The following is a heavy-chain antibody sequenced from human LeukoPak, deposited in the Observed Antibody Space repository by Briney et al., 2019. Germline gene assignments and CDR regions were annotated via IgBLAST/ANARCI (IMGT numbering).Heavy chain of an antibody. D-gene: IGHD3-9*01. V-gene: IGHV4-59*01. J-gene: IGHJ4*02. Sequence: SETLSLTCTVSGGSISTYYGNWIRQAPGKGLEWIGYIYYSGSTNYNPSLKSRVTISVDTSKNQFSLKLSSVTAADTAVYYCARVRAGYFDPYYFDYWGQGTLVTVSS. CDR1: GGSISTYY. CDR3: ARVRAGYFDPYYFDY. CDR2: IYYSGST.